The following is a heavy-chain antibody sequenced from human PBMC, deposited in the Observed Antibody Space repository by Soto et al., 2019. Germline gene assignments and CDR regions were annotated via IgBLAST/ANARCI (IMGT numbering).Heavy chain of an antibody. CDR3: ARMVRGSNIDYYYYMDV. D-gene: IGHD3-10*01. J-gene: IGHJ6*03. V-gene: IGHV1-18*01. Sequence: QVHLVQSGGEVKKPGASVKVSCKASGYTFTSHGISWVRQAPGHGLEWMGWISAHNGDTNYAQKLQGRVTVTTDTTTNTAYMELRGLRSEDTAVYYCARMVRGSNIDYYYYMDVWGKGTTVTVSS. CDR1: GYTFTSHG. CDR2: ISAHNGDT.